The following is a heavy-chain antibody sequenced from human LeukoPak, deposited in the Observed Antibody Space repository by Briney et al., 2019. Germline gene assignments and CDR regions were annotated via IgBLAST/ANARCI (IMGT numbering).Heavy chain of an antibody. CDR2: ISYDGSNK. D-gene: IGHD5-18*01. CDR1: GFTFSSYG. Sequence: GRSLRLPCAASGFTFSSYGMHWVRQAPGKGLEWVAVISYDGSNKYYADSVKGRFTISRDNSKNTLYLQMNSLRAEDTAVYYCAKDSQYSIPDYWGQGTLVTVSS. CDR3: AKDSQYSIPDY. J-gene: IGHJ4*02. V-gene: IGHV3-30*18.